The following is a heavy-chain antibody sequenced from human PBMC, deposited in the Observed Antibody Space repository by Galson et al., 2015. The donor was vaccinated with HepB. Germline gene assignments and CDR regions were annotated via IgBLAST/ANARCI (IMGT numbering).Heavy chain of an antibody. CDR2: IIPIFGTA. J-gene: IGHJ6*02. D-gene: IGHD3-3*01. Sequence: SVKVSCKASGGTFSSYAISWVRQAPGQGLEWMGGIIPIFGTANYAQKFQGRVTITADESTSTAYMELSSLRSEDTAVYYCARGRGLRFLEWLPSRYYYYGMDVWVQGTTVTVSS. V-gene: IGHV1-69*13. CDR1: GGTFSSYA. CDR3: ARGRGLRFLEWLPSRYYYYGMDV.